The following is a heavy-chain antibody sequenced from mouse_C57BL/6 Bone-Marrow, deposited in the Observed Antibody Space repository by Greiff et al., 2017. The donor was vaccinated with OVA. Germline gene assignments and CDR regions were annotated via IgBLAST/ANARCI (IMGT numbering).Heavy chain of an antibody. V-gene: IGHV1-75*01. CDR1: GYTFTDYY. CDR2: IFPGSGST. Sequence: QVHVKQSGPELVKPGASVKISCKASGYTFTDYYINWVKQRPGQGLEWIGWIFPGSGSTYYNEKLTGKATLTVDKSSSTAYMLLSSLTSEDSAVYICARSTMVTPWGQGTTLTVSS. D-gene: IGHD2-2*01. J-gene: IGHJ2*01. CDR3: ARSTMVTP.